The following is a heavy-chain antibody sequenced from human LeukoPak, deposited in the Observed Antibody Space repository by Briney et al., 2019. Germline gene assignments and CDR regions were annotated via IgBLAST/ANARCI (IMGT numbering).Heavy chain of an antibody. Sequence: PSETLSLTCAVYGGSFSGYYWSWIRQPPGKGLEWIGEINHSGSTNYNPSLKSRVTISVDTSKNQFSLKLSSVTAADTAVYYCAITENYYDSSDDAFDIWGQGTMVTVSS. CDR3: AITENYYDSSDDAFDI. V-gene: IGHV4-34*01. J-gene: IGHJ3*02. D-gene: IGHD3-22*01. CDR2: INHSGST. CDR1: GGSFSGYY.